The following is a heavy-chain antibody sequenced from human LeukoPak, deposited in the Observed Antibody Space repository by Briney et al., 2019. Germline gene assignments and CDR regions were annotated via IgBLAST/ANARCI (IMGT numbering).Heavy chain of an antibody. J-gene: IGHJ4*02. CDR2: IYYSGST. CDR1: GGSISSSSYY. D-gene: IGHD3-9*01. Sequence: SETLSLTCTVSGGSISSSSYYWGWIRQPPGKGLEWIGSIYYSGSTYYNPSLKSRVTISVDTSKNQFSLKLSSVTAADTAVYYCVCSEDTDDILTGYRIFEYWGQGTLVTVSS. CDR3: VCSEDTDDILTGYRIFEY. V-gene: IGHV4-39*01.